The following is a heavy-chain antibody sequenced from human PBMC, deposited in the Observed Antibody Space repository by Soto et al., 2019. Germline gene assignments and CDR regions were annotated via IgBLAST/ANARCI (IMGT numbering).Heavy chain of an antibody. Sequence: ASLKVSCKASGGTFSSYAISWVRQAPGQGLEWMGGIIPIFGTANYAQKFQGRVTITADESTSTAYMELSSLRSEDTAVYYCARADQISGSYYDYYYGMDVWGQGTTVTVSS. J-gene: IGHJ6*02. CDR3: ARADQISGSYYDYYYGMDV. D-gene: IGHD1-26*01. CDR1: GGTFSSYA. CDR2: IIPIFGTA. V-gene: IGHV1-69*13.